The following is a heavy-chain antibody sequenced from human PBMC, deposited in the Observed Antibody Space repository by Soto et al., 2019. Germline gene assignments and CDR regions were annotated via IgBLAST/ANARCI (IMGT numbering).Heavy chain of an antibody. J-gene: IGHJ4*02. CDR2: VYYTGST. Sequence: PSETLSLTCTVSGASIRSTDYYWSWIRQAPGKGLEWIGYVYYTGSTYYNPSLMSRLTISVDTSKTQFSLNLRSVTAADTAVYYCARDLAAVPRAFDYWGRGTRVTVSS. D-gene: IGHD6-13*01. V-gene: IGHV4-30-4*02. CDR3: ARDLAAVPRAFDY. CDR1: GASIRSTDYY.